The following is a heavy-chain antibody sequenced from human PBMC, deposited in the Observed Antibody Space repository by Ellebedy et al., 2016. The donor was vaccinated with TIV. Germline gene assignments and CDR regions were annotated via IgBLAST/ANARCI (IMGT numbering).Heavy chain of an antibody. CDR1: GFTFSSYA. CDR2: ISGSGGST. CDR3: AKDGAQLEWYYFDY. D-gene: IGHD1-1*01. V-gene: IGHV3-23*01. J-gene: IGHJ4*02. Sequence: GESLKISCAASGFTFSSYAMSWVRQAPGKGLEWVSAISGSGGSTYYADSVKGRFTISRDNSKNTLYLQMNSLRAEDTAVYYCAKDGAQLEWYYFDYWGQGTLVTVSS.